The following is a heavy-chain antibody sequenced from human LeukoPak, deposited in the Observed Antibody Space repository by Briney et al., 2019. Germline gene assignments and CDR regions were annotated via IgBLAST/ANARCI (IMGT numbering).Heavy chain of an antibody. V-gene: IGHV4-61*09. Sequence: SETLSLTCTVSGNSFSSGDNYWICMRPRTGKELKWVGHINTSGSTNYNPSLKSRVTISGDASKNQFSLRLRSVPAADTAVYYCARASYSYDINGWVPFDYWGQGTLVTVSS. CDR3: ARASYSYDINGWVPFDY. J-gene: IGHJ4*02. CDR1: GNSFSSGDNY. D-gene: IGHD3-22*01. CDR2: INTSGST.